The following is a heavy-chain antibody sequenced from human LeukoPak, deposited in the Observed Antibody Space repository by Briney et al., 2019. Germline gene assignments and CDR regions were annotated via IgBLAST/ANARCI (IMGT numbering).Heavy chain of an antibody. CDR1: GYSFTSHY. CDR2: INPSGSST. J-gene: IGHJ5*02. D-gene: IGHD3-16*02. V-gene: IGHV1-46*01. CDR3: ARDNSVGDIAWWFDP. Sequence: ASVKVSCKASGYSFTSHYMHWVRQAPGQGVWWLGLINPSGSSTLYAQKFQGRVTMTRDMSTTTDYMELSSLRSEDTAVYHCARDNSVGDIAWWFDPWGQGTLVTVSS.